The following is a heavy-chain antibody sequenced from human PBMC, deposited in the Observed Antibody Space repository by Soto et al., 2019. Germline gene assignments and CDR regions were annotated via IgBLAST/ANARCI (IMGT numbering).Heavy chain of an antibody. CDR1: GFTFGGFT. V-gene: IGHV3-21*06. CDR3: ARDGLTFGGD. CDR2: ISSSSAYI. Sequence: EVHLVEAGGGLVKPGESLTLSCAASGFTFGGFTLNWFRQAPGKGLEWVSSISSSSAYIYYAESVKGRFTISRDNARSTLYLQMNSLRLDDTAVYFCARDGLTFGGDWGQGTLVAVSS. J-gene: IGHJ4*02. D-gene: IGHD3-16*01.